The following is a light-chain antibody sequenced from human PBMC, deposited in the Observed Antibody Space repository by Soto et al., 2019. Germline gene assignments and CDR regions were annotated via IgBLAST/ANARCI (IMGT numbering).Light chain of an antibody. J-gene: IGKJ5*01. Sequence: DIQMTQSPSSLSASIGDRVTITCRAGQTIGSHLNWYQQKPGKAPKLLIFAASNLQGGVPSRFSGSGSGTDFTLTINSLQPEDFATYYCQQTYTAANFGQGTRLEI. CDR3: QQTYTAAN. CDR1: QTIGSH. V-gene: IGKV1-39*01. CDR2: AAS.